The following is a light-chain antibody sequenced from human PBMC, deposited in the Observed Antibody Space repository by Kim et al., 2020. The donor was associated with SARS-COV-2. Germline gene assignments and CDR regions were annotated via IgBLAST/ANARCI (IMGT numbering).Light chain of an antibody. Sequence: DIQMTQSPSSLSASVADRVTITCRASQGISNYLAWYQQKPGKVPKLLIYAASTLQSGVPSRFSGSGSGTDFTLTISSLQPEDVATYYCQKYNSAPPGLTFGGGTKVDIK. V-gene: IGKV1-27*01. CDR2: AAS. CDR3: QKYNSAPPGLT. CDR1: QGISNY. J-gene: IGKJ4*01.